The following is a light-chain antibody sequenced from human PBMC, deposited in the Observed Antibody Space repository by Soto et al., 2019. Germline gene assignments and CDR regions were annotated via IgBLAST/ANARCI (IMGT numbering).Light chain of an antibody. CDR3: QKYNSAPLT. CDR2: AAS. CDR1: QGISNY. J-gene: IGKJ4*01. V-gene: IGKV1-27*01. Sequence: DIQMTHSPSSLAASVWDRVTITWRASQGISNYLAWYQQKPGKVPKLLIYAASTLQSGVPSRFGGSGSGTDFTLTISSLQPEDVATYYCQKYNSAPLTFGGGTKVDIK.